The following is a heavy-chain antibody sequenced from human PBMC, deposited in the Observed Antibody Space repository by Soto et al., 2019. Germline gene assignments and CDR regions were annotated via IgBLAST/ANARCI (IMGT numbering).Heavy chain of an antibody. CDR1: GGSISSGGYY. Sequence: QVQLQESGPGLVKPSQTLSLTCTFSGGSISSGGYYWSWIRQHPGKGLEWIGYIYSRGSTYYNPSLQSRVTISVDTSKNQCSLKLSSVTAADTAVYYCARVSIQMGSSSSVDYWGQGTLVTVSS. CDR2: IYSRGST. CDR3: ARVSIQMGSSSSVDY. V-gene: IGHV4-31*03. J-gene: IGHJ4*02. D-gene: IGHD6-6*01.